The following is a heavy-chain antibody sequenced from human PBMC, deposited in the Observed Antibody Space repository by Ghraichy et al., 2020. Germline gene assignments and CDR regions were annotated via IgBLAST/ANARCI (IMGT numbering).Heavy chain of an antibody. Sequence: ASVKVSCKASGYTFTSYGISWVRQAPGQGLEWMGWISAYNGNTNYAQKLQGRVTMTTDTSTSTAYMELRSLRSDDTAVYYCARYLYDYVWGELNSAPFDYWGQGTLVNGSS. CDR2: ISAYNGNT. CDR3: ARYLYDYVWGELNSAPFDY. J-gene: IGHJ4*02. CDR1: GYTFTSYG. V-gene: IGHV1-18*01. D-gene: IGHD3-16*01.